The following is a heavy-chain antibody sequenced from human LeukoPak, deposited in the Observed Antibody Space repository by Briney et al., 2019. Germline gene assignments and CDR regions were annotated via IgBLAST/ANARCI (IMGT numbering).Heavy chain of an antibody. CDR2: IYYSGST. Sequence: SETLSLTCTVSGGSISSSSYYWGWIRQPPGKGLEWIGSIYYSGSTYYNPSLKSRVTISVDTSKNQFSLKLSSVTAADTAVYYCARGAVADYWGQGTLVTVSS. D-gene: IGHD6-19*01. J-gene: IGHJ4*02. V-gene: IGHV4-39*07. CDR1: GGSISSSSYY. CDR3: ARGAVADY.